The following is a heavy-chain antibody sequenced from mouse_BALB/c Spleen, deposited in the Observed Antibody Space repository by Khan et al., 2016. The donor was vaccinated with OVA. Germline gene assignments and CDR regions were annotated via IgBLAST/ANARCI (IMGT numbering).Heavy chain of an antibody. Sequence: QIQLVQSGAELAKPGASVKMSCKASGYTFINYWMNWVKQRPGQGLEWIGYINPTTGYTEYNLKFKDKATLTADKSSSTAQMQLSSLTSEDSAVYYCARRGLRWDFDYWGQGTTLTVSS. CDR1: GYTFINYW. V-gene: IGHV1-7*01. CDR2: INPTTGYT. CDR3: ARRGLRWDFDY. J-gene: IGHJ2*01. D-gene: IGHD1-1*01.